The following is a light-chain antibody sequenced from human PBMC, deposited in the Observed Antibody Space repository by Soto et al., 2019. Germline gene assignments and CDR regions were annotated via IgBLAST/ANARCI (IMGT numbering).Light chain of an antibody. CDR2: DAS. J-gene: IGKJ1*01. Sequence: EIVLTQSPATLSLSSGERATLSCRASQSVSSYLAWYQQKPGQAPRLLIYDASNRATGIPARFSGSGSGTDFTLTISSLEPEDFAVYYCQQRSNWPPMWTFGQGTKVEIK. CDR1: QSVSSY. V-gene: IGKV3-11*01. CDR3: QQRSNWPPMWT.